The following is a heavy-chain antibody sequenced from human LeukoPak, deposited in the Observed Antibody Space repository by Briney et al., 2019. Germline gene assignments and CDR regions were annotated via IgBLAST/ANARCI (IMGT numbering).Heavy chain of an antibody. J-gene: IGHJ4*02. CDR1: GGSISSYY. Sequence: PSETLSLTCTVSGGSISSYYWSWIRQPAGKGLEWIGRIYTSGSTNYNPSLKSRVTMSVDTSKNQFSLKLSSVTAADTAVYYCARECDYGDYFAFYYFDYWGQGTLVTVSS. D-gene: IGHD4-17*01. CDR2: IYTSGST. V-gene: IGHV4-4*07. CDR3: ARECDYGDYFAFYYFDY.